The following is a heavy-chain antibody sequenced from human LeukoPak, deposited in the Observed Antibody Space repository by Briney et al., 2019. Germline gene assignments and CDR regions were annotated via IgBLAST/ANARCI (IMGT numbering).Heavy chain of an antibody. D-gene: IGHD3-10*01. V-gene: IGHV4-34*01. CDR2: INHSGST. J-gene: IGHJ4*02. CDR1: GFTFSSYS. Sequence: PGGSLRLSCAAPGFTFSSYSMNWVRQAPGKGLEWIGEINHSGSTNYNPSLKSRVTISVDTSKNQFSLKLSSVTAADTAVYYCARGQVGFGEVIDYWGQGTLVTVSS. CDR3: ARGQVGFGEVIDY.